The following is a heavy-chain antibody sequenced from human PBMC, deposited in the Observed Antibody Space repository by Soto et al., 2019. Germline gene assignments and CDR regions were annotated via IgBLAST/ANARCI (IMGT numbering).Heavy chain of an antibody. CDR1: GGSIRNVY. J-gene: IGHJ4*01. D-gene: IGHD2-15*01. V-gene: IGHV4-59*01. CDR2: IFHSGNA. Sequence: SETLSLTCTVSGGSIRNVYWSWIRQAPGKGLEWIGFIFHSGNAKYTPSLKSRVTISVDTSKNQFSLSLDSVTAAGTAVYFCARAHAPTLPFDYWGQGTLVTVS. CDR3: ARAHAPTLPFDY.